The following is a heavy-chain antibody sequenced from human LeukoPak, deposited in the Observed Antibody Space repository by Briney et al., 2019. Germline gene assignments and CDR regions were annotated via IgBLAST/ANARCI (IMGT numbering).Heavy chain of an antibody. V-gene: IGHV1-8*02. CDR1: GYTFTGYY. Sequence: GASVKVSCKASGYTFTGYYMHWVRQAPGQGLEWMGWINPNSGNTGYAQKFQGRVTMTRNTSISTAYMELSSLRSEDTAVYYCARIGLRGYRVGWFDPWGQGTLVTVSS. J-gene: IGHJ5*02. CDR2: INPNSGNT. CDR3: ARIGLRGYRVGWFDP. D-gene: IGHD5-18*01.